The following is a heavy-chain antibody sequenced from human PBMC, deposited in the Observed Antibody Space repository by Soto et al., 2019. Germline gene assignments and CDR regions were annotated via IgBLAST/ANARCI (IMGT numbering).Heavy chain of an antibody. CDR1: GFTFTSSA. D-gene: IGHD4-17*01. J-gene: IGHJ6*02. V-gene: IGHV1-58*02. CDR2: IVVGSGNT. CDR3: AREPHTVTSYYYYYGMDV. Sequence: SVKVSCKASGFTFTSSAMQWVRQARGQRLEWIGWIVVGSGNTNYAQKFQERVTITRDMSTSTAYMELSSLRSEDTAIYYCAREPHTVTSYYYYYGMDVWGQGTTVTVSS.